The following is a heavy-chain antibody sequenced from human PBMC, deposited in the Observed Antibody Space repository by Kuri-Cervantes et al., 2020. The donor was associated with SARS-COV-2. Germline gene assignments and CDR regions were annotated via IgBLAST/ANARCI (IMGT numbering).Heavy chain of an antibody. J-gene: IGHJ4*02. CDR2: ISGSGGST. V-gene: IGHV3-23*01. D-gene: IGHD6-6*01. CDR1: GFTFDDYA. CDR3: AREYSSPSGFDY. Sequence: GGSLRLSCAASGFTFDDYAMHWVRQAPGKGLEWVSAISGSGGSTYYADSVKGRFTISRDNSKNTLYLQMNSLRAEDTAVYYCAREYSSPSGFDYWGQGTLVTVSS.